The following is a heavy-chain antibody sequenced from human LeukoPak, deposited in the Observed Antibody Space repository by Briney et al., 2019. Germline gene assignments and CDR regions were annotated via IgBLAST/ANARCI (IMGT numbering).Heavy chain of an antibody. CDR3: ARAISPTICSGGSCYSPDAFDI. V-gene: IGHV3-20*04. D-gene: IGHD2-15*01. CDR1: GFTFDDYG. CDR2: ISWNGGST. J-gene: IGHJ3*02. Sequence: GGSLRLSCAASGFTFDDYGMSWVRQAPGKGLEWVSGISWNGGSTGYADSVKGRFTISRDNAKNSLYLQMNSLRAEDTALYYCARAISPTICSGGSCYSPDAFDIWGQGTMVTVSS.